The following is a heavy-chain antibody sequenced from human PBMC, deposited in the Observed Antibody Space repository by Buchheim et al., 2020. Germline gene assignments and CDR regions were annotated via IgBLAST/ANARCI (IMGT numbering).Heavy chain of an antibody. CDR3: ARGRGTYSFDS. CDR1: GFTFSSYA. J-gene: IGHJ4*02. Sequence: QVQLVESGGGVVQPGRSLRLSCAASGFTFSSYAMHWVRQAPGKGLEWVAVISSDGTNTYYADSVKGRFTISRDSSKSTLFLQMISPRGDDTSVYYCARGRGTYSFDSWGQGTL. CDR2: ISSDGTNT. V-gene: IGHV3-30*04. D-gene: IGHD1-26*01.